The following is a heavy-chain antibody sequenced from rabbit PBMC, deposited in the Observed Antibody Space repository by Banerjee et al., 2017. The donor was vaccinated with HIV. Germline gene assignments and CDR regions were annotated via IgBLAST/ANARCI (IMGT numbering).Heavy chain of an antibody. D-gene: IGHD4-1*01. CDR3: ARGFYNRDWAYGMDL. V-gene: IGHV1S40*01. J-gene: IGHJ6*01. CDR2: IYAGSSGST. Sequence: QSLEESGGDLVKPGASLTLTCTASGFSLSNNYYMCWVRQAPGKGLEWIACIYAGSSGSTYYASWAKGRFTISKTSSTTVTLQMTSLTAADTATYFCARGFYNRDWAYGMDLWGPGTLVTVS. CDR1: GFSLSNNYY.